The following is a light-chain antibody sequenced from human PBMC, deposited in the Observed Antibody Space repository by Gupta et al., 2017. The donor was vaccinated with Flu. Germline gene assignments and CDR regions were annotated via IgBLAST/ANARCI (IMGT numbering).Light chain of an antibody. CDR1: NIGSKS. Sequence: GQTARITWGGNNIGSKSVHWYQQKTGQAPVLVVYADSDRPSGIPERFSGSNSGNTATLTISRVEAGDEADYYCQVWDSSSDRVVFGGGTKLTVL. V-gene: IGLV3-21*02. CDR3: QVWDSSSDRVV. CDR2: ADS. J-gene: IGLJ2*01.